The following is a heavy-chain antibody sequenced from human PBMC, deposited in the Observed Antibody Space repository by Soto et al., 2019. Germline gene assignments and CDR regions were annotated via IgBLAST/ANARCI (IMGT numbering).Heavy chain of an antibody. Sequence: SETLSITCTVSGGSISSYYWSWIRQPPGKGLEWIGYIYYSGSTNYNPSLKSRVTISVDTSKNQFSLKLSSVTAADTAVYYCARAEDYYDSSGYYGVTGDAFDIWGQGTMVTVSS. V-gene: IGHV4-59*01. D-gene: IGHD3-22*01. CDR3: ARAEDYYDSSGYYGVTGDAFDI. CDR2: IYYSGST. CDR1: GGSISSYY. J-gene: IGHJ3*02.